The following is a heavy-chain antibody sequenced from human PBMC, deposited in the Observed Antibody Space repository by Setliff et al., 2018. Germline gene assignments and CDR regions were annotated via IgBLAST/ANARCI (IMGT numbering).Heavy chain of an antibody. CDR2: INHSGST. D-gene: IGHD6-6*01. J-gene: IGHJ4*02. CDR3: ARGRNVAIRLLDS. V-gene: IGHV4-34*01. CDR1: GGTFTYYY. Sequence: LSLTCAASGGTFTYYYWTWIRQPPGKGLEWIGEINHSGSTNYNPSLKSRATISIDTSKNRFSLNLRYVTAADTAVYYCARGRNVAIRLLDSWGQGNLVTVSS.